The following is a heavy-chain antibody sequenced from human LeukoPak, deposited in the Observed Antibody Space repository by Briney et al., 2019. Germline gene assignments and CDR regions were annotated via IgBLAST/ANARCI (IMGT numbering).Heavy chain of an antibody. CDR3: TTAFAYYGSGSSNFDY. D-gene: IGHD3-10*01. CDR2: IKTKTDGGTT. J-gene: IGHJ4*02. V-gene: IGHV3-15*01. Sequence: PGGSLRLSCAASGFTFSNAWMSWVRQAPGKGLEWVGRIKTKTDGGTTDYAAPVKGKFTISREDSKNTLYLQMNSLKIEDTAVYYCTTAFAYYGSGSSNFDYWGQGTLVTVSS. CDR1: GFTFSNAW.